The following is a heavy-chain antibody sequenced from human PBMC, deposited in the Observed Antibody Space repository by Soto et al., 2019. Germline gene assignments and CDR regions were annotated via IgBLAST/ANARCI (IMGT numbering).Heavy chain of an antibody. V-gene: IGHV4-39*01. J-gene: IGHJ4*02. Sequence: PSETLSLTCIVSGESISSSSYYWGWIRQPPGKGLEWIGRSYYSGRTYYNPYFKSRVTISIDTSKNQFSRKLSSVTATDTALYDCARQRTTVVTQAYFDHWGQGALVTVSS. CDR3: ARQRTTVVTQAYFDH. D-gene: IGHD2-21*02. CDR2: SYYSGRT. CDR1: GESISSSSYY.